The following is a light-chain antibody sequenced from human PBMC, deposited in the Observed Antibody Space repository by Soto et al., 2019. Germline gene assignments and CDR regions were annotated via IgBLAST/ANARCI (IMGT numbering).Light chain of an antibody. CDR3: QQYNTWVRGT. J-gene: IGKJ2*01. CDR2: GAS. CDR1: QSVNIY. V-gene: IGKV3D-15*01. Sequence: EIVMTQSPATLSVSPGERATLSCRASQSVNIYLAWYQQKPGQAPRLLIFGASYRATGIPARFSGSGSGTEFNLTISSLQSEDFAVYFCQQYNTWVRGTFGQGTKLEIK.